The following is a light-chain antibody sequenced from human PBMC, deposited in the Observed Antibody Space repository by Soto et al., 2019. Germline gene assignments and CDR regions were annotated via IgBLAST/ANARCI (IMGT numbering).Light chain of an antibody. V-gene: IGLV2-14*01. CDR1: SSDVGGYKY. CDR2: EVS. Sequence: QSVLTQPASASGSPGQTITISCSGTSSDVGGYKYVSWYQQHPGKAPKLMIYEVSYRPSGVSNRFSGSKSGNTASLTISGLQAEDEADYYCSSYTDSNTLVFGTGTKVTVL. J-gene: IGLJ1*01. CDR3: SSYTDSNTLV.